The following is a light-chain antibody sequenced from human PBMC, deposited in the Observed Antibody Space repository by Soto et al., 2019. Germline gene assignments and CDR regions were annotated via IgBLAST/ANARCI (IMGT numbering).Light chain of an antibody. CDR2: DDT. CDR3: QVWDSDSDPSYV. J-gene: IGLJ1*01. CDR1: NIGAYS. Sequence: SYELTQPPSVSVAPGQTARITCGGNNIGAYSVYWYQQKSGQAPVLVVYDDTNRPSGIPGRFSGSNSGNTATLTISSVEAGDEAAYYCQVWDSDSDPSYVFGTGTKVTVL. V-gene: IGLV3-21*02.